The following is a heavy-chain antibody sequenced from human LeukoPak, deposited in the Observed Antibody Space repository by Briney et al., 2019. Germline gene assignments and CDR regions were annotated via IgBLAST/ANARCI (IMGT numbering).Heavy chain of an antibody. V-gene: IGHV4-31*03. CDR1: GGSISSGGYY. J-gene: IGHJ6*03. CDR2: IYYSGST. D-gene: IGHD1-26*01. Sequence: SETLSLTCTVSGGSISSGGYYWSWIRQHPGKGLEWIGYIYYSGSTYYNPSLKSRVTISVDTSKNQFSLKLSSVTAADTAVYYCARGVEGRVGYYYYYMDVWGKGTPVTVSS. CDR3: ARGVEGRVGYYYYYMDV.